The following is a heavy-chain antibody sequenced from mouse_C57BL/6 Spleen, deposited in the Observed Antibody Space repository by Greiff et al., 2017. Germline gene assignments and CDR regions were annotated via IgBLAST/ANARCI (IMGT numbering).Heavy chain of an antibody. D-gene: IGHD4-1*02. CDR2: IDPENGDT. CDR3: TSQLGRDSWFAY. V-gene: IGHV14-4*01. J-gene: IGHJ3*01. CDR1: GFNIKDDY. Sequence: VQLQQSGAELVRPGASVKLSCTASGFNIKDDYMHWVKQRPEQGLEWIGWIDPENGDTEYASKFQGKATITADTSSNTAYLQLSSLTSEDTAVYYWTSQLGRDSWFAYWGQGTLVTVSA.